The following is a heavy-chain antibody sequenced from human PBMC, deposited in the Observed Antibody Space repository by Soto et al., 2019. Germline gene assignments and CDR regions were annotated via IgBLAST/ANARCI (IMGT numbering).Heavy chain of an antibody. CDR3: ARGGYYDSSGARNYQYYGMDV. D-gene: IGHD3-22*01. J-gene: IGHJ6*02. CDR1: GYSFSSYG. Sequence: ASVKVSCKASGYSFSSYGITWVRQAPGQGLEWLGWISPYNVDTKYAQRLQGRVTMTTDTSTRTAYMDIRGLRSDDTAIYYCARGGYYDSSGARNYQYYGMDVWGQGTTVTVSS. V-gene: IGHV1-18*01. CDR2: ISPYNVDT.